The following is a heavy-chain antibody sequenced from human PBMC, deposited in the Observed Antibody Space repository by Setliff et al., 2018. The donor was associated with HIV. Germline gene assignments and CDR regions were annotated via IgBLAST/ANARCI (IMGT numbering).Heavy chain of an antibody. J-gene: IGHJ5*02. Sequence: SETLSLTCTVSDDPINSFYWSWIRQPPGKGLEWIGYIYTSGSTNYNPSLEGRVTISVDTSKNQFSLKLSSVTAADTAVYYCARRGRDGVLIVFATGFDPWGQGTLVTVSS. CDR1: DDPINSFY. CDR3: ARRGRDGVLIVFATGFDP. D-gene: IGHD2-8*01. CDR2: IYTSGST. V-gene: IGHV4-4*09.